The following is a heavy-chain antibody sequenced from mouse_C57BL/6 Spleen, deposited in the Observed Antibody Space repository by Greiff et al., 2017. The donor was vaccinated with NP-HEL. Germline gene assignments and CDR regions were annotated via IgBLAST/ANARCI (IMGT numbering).Heavy chain of an antibody. Sequence: QVQLQQPGAELVRPGSSVKLSCKASGYTFTSYWMDWVKQRPGQGLEWIGNIYPSDSETHYNQKFKDKATLTVDKSSSTAYMQLSSLTSEDSAVYYCAREEPYFGDWGQGATLTVSS. V-gene: IGHV1-61*01. CDR3: AREEPYFGD. CDR1: GYTFTSYW. J-gene: IGHJ2*01. CDR2: IYPSDSET.